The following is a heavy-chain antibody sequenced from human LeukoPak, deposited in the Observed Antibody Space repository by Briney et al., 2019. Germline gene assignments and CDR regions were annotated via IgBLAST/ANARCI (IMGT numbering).Heavy chain of an antibody. J-gene: IGHJ6*02. Sequence: GSSVKVSCKASAGTFRSYAMSWVRQAPGQGLEWMGAIIPMFGTPNYAQKFQGRVTTTADESTRTAYMELRSLRSEDTALYYCTRAVVVAGITYYYHAMDVWGPGTTVTVSS. CDR2: IIPMFGTP. V-gene: IGHV1-69*01. D-gene: IGHD2-15*01. CDR1: AGTFRSYA. CDR3: TRAVVVAGITYYYHAMDV.